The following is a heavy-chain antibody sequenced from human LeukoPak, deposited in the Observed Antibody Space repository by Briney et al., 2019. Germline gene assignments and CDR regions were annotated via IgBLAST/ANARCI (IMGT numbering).Heavy chain of an antibody. CDR1: GGSISSDSYY. D-gene: IGHD4-17*01. CDR2: IYTSGST. CDR3: ARTGTTVTNWFDP. J-gene: IGHJ5*02. Sequence: SETLSLTCTVSGGSISSDSYYWSWIRQSAGKGLEWIGRIYTSGSTSYNPSLKSPVTISVDTSKDQFSLKLSSVTAADTAVYYCARTGTTVTNWFDPWGQGTLVTVSS. V-gene: IGHV4-61*02.